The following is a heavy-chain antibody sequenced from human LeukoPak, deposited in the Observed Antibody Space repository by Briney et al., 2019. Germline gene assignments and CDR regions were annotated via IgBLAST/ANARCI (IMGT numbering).Heavy chain of an antibody. D-gene: IGHD1-26*01. Sequence: GGSLRLSCAASGFTFSSYSMNWVRQAPGKGLEWVSYISSSSSTIYYADSVKGRFTISRDNAKNSLYLQMNSLRAEDTAVYYCAKVGIVGDARYYYYYMDVWGKGTTVTVSS. CDR3: AKVGIVGDARYYYYYMDV. J-gene: IGHJ6*03. CDR1: GFTFSSYS. CDR2: ISSSSSTI. V-gene: IGHV3-48*01.